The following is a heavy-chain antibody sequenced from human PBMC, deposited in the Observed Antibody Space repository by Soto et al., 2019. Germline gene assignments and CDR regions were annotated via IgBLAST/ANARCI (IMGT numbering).Heavy chain of an antibody. J-gene: IGHJ4*02. CDR2: IYPGDSDT. Sequence: GESLKISCKGSGYSFTSYWIGWVRQMPGKGLEWMGIIYPGDSDTRYSPSFQGQVTISADKSISTAYLQWSSLKASDTAVYYCARDARAIFGVVIMNTFFDYWGQGTLVTVSS. CDR1: GYSFTSYW. V-gene: IGHV5-51*01. D-gene: IGHD3-3*01. CDR3: ARDARAIFGVVIMNTFFDY.